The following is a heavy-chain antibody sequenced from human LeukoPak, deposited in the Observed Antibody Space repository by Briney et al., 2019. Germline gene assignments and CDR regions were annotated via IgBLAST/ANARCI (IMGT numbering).Heavy chain of an antibody. CDR3: ARVRVATVSYYYMDV. CDR1: GGTFSSYA. CDR2: IIPIFGTA. Sequence: ASVKVSCKASGGTFSSYAISWVRQAPGQGLEWMGGIIPIFGTANYAQKFQGRVTITADKSTSPAYMELSSLRSEDTAVYYCARVRVATVSYYYMDVWGKGTTVTVSS. D-gene: IGHD5-12*01. J-gene: IGHJ6*03. V-gene: IGHV1-69*06.